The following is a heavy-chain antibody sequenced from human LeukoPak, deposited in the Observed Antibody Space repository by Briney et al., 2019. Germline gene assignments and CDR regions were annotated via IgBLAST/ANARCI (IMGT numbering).Heavy chain of an antibody. CDR1: GFTFGRYY. CDR3: TRVFAGDEYSSSGY. D-gene: IGHD6-13*01. J-gene: IGHJ4*02. CDR2: INSDGSGT. Sequence: PRGSLRLSCVASGFTFGRYYMHWVRQAPGKGLVWVSRINSDGSGTTYADSVKGRFTVSRDSAKNTLYLQMNSLRVEDTAMYYCTRVFAGDEYSSSGYWGQGTLVTVSS. V-gene: IGHV3-74*01.